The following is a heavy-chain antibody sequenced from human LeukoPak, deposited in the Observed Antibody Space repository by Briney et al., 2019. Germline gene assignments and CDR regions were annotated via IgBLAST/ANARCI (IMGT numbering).Heavy chain of an antibody. J-gene: IGHJ4*02. CDR3: ARLGWATAPLDY. CDR1: GFTFSGYY. V-gene: IGHV3-11*06. D-gene: IGHD5-12*01. CDR2: ISSSSSYT. Sequence: GGSLRLSCAASGFTFSGYYMSWIRQAPGKGLEWVSYISSSSSYTNYADSVKGRFTISRDNAKNSLYLQMNSLRAEDTAVYYCARLGWATAPLDYWGQGTLVTVSS.